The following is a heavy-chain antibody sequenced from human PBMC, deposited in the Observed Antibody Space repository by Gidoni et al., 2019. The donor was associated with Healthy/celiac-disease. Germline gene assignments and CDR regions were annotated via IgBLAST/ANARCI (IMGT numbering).Heavy chain of an antibody. CDR2: ISGSGGST. CDR1: GSTFSSYA. CDR3: ASTPRILSNWFDP. J-gene: IGHJ5*02. D-gene: IGHD2-15*01. Sequence: EVQLLESGGDLVQPVGSLRLSCAASGSTFSSYAMSWVRQAPGKGLEWVSAISGSGGSTYYADSVKCRFTISRDNSKNTLYLQMNSLRAEDTAVYYCASTPRILSNWFDPWGQGTLVTVSS. V-gene: IGHV3-23*01.